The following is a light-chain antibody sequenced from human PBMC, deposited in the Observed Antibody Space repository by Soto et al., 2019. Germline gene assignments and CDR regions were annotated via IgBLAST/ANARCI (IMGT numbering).Light chain of an antibody. CDR1: QRISSY. J-gene: IGKJ1*01. Sequence: DIQMTQSPSSLSASVGDRVTITCRASQRISSYLNWYQQKPGKAPKILIYAASNLQSGVPSRFSGSGSGTDFTLTISSLQPEDFATYYCPQSYSAPRTFDQGTKVEIK. V-gene: IGKV1-39*01. CDR3: PQSYSAPRT. CDR2: AAS.